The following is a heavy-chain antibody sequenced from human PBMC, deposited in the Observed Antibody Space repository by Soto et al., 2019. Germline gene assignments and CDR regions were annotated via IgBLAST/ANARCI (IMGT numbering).Heavy chain of an antibody. CDR2: ISGSGGST. J-gene: IGHJ4*02. V-gene: IGHV3-23*01. D-gene: IGHD6-19*01. CDR1: GFTFSSYA. CDR3: AKPGGMAYSSGWYEDY. Sequence: EVQLLESGGGLVQPGGSLRLSCAASGFTFSSYAMSWVRQAPGKGLEWVSAISGSGGSTYYADSVKGRFTISRDNSKNTLYLQMNSLRAEDTAVYYCAKPGGMAYSSGWYEDYWGQGTLVTVSS.